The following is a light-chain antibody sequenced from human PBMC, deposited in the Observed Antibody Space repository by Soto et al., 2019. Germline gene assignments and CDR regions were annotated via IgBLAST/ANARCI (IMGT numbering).Light chain of an antibody. J-gene: IGKJ3*01. CDR2: YVS. V-gene: IGKV2-30*01. Sequence: DVVTTQSPLSLPVTLGQPASISCRSSQSLVSSDGNTYLNWFQQRPGQSPRRLIYYVSNRDSGVPDRFSGSGSGTDFTLRISRVEAEDVGVYYCMQGTHWPLTFGPGTKVDIK. CDR3: MQGTHWPLT. CDR1: QSLVSSDGNTY.